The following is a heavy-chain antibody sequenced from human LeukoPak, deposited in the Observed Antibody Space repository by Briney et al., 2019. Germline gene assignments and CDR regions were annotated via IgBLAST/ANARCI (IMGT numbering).Heavy chain of an antibody. CDR2: IYYSGST. CDR1: GGSISSGDYY. Sequence: SSQTLSLTCTVSGGSISSGDYYWSWIRQPPGKGLEWIGYIYYSGSTYYNPSLKSRVTISVDTSKNQFSLKLSSVTAADTAVYYCARSRGRRYCSSTSCYLTYYFDYWGQGTLVTVSS. CDR3: ARSRGRRYCSSTSCYLTYYFDY. J-gene: IGHJ4*02. V-gene: IGHV4-30-4*08. D-gene: IGHD2-2*01.